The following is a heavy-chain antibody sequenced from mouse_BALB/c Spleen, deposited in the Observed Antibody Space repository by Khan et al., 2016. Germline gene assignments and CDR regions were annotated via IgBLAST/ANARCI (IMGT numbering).Heavy chain of an antibody. CDR2: IRLKSNNYAT. D-gene: IGHD2-3*01. CDR3: SRDGYLDY. Sequence: EVKLEESGGGLVQPGGSMKLSCVVSGFTFSNYWMNWVRQSPEKGLEWVAEIRLKSNNYATYYAESVKGRFTISRDDSKSSVYLQMNNLRAEDTGIYYCSRDGYLDYWGQGTTLTVSS. J-gene: IGHJ2*01. CDR1: GFTFSNYW. V-gene: IGHV6-6*02.